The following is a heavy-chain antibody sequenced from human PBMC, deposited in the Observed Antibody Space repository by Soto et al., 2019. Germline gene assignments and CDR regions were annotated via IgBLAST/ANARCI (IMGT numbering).Heavy chain of an antibody. J-gene: IGHJ4*02. V-gene: IGHV4-39*01. D-gene: IGHD4-17*01. CDR3: ARRDYGDYFDY. Sequence: SETLSLTCTVSGGSISSSSYYWGWIRQPPGKGLEWIGSIYYSGSTNYKHSLKSRVTISVDTSKNQFSLKLSSVTAADTAVYYCARRDYGDYFDYWGQGTLVTVSS. CDR2: IYYSGST. CDR1: GGSISSSSYY.